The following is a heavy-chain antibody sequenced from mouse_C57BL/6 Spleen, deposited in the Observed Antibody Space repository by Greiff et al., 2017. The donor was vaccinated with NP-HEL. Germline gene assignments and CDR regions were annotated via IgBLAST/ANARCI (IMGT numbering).Heavy chain of an antibody. V-gene: IGHV1-66*01. D-gene: IGHD1-1*01. CDR2: IYPGSGNT. CDR3: ARGPGSSLDY. J-gene: IGHJ2*01. Sequence: VKLVESGPELVKPGASVKISCKASGYSFTSYYIHWVKQRPGQGLEWIGWIYPGSGNTKYNEKFKGKATLTADTSSSTAYMQLSSLTSEDSAVYYCARGPGSSLDYWGQGTTLTVSS. CDR1: GYSFTSYY.